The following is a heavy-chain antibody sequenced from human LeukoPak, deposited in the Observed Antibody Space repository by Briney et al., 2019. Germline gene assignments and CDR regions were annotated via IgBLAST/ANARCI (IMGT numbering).Heavy chain of an antibody. CDR1: GFTFSSYW. J-gene: IGHJ4*02. D-gene: IGHD1-14*01. Sequence: QPGGSLRLSSAASGFTFSSYWMSWVREAPGKGLEWVANIKQEGSEKYYVDSVKGRFTICRDNAKNSLYLQMNSLRAEDTAVYYCARGAPTGDYWGQGTLVTVSS. V-gene: IGHV3-7*01. CDR3: ARGAPTGDY. CDR2: IKQEGSEK.